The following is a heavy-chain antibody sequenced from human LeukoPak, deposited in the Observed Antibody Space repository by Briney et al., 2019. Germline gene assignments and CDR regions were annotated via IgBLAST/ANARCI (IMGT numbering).Heavy chain of an antibody. Sequence: PGGSLRLSCAASGFTFSSYEMNWVRQAPGKGLEWVSYISSSGSTIYYADSVKGRFTISRDNAKNSLYLQMNSLRAEDTAVYYCSLYCSSTSCSDYWGQGTLVTVSS. D-gene: IGHD2-2*01. CDR1: GFTFSSYE. CDR3: SLYCSSTSCSDY. J-gene: IGHJ4*02. CDR2: ISSSGSTI. V-gene: IGHV3-48*03.